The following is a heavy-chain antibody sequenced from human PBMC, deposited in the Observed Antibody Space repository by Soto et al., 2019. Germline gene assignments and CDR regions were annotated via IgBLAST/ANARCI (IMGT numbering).Heavy chain of an antibody. V-gene: IGHV3-7*05. J-gene: IGHJ6*02. CDR3: ARGNAMGV. Sequence: EVQVVESGGSLVQPGGSLRLSCAASGFTFNSNWMTWVRQAPGKGLEWVANINQDGSEKYYVDSVKGRFTISRDNAKNSLYLQMNSLRAEDTALYLCARGNAMGVWGQGTTVTVSS. CDR1: GFTFNSNW. CDR2: INQDGSEK.